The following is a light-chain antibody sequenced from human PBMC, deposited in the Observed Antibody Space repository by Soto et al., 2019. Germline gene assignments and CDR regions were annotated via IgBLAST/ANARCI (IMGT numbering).Light chain of an antibody. J-gene: IGKJ4*01. CDR2: GVF. CDR1: HYMTNT. CDR3: QQYNEWPSLT. V-gene: IGKV3-15*01. Sequence: EIVMTQSPATLSVSPGERATLSCRASHYMTNTLAWYQQKPGQAPRLLIYGVFTRATGIPDRFSGSGSGTEFTLTISSLQSEDSAIYYCQQYNEWPSLTFGGGTKVEIK.